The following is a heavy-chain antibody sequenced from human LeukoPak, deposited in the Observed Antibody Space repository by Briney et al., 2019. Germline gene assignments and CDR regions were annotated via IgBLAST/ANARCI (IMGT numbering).Heavy chain of an antibody. CDR3: ARHYDSSGYWFYFDY. J-gene: IGHJ4*02. CDR1: GGSIRSYY. Sequence: SETLSLTCTVSGGSIRSYYWSWIRQPPGKGLEWIGYIYYSGSTNYNPSLKSRVTIPVDTSKNQFSLKLSSVTAADTAVYYCARHYDSSGYWFYFDYWGQGTLVTVSS. D-gene: IGHD3-22*01. V-gene: IGHV4-59*08. CDR2: IYYSGST.